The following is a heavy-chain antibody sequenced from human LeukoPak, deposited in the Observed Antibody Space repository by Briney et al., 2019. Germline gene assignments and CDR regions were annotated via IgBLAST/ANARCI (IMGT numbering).Heavy chain of an antibody. CDR1: GFTFSSYW. D-gene: IGHD2-15*01. V-gene: IGHV3-74*01. CDR2: IASDGSST. Sequence: GGSLRLSCAASGFTFSSYWMNWVRQAPGKGLVWVSRIASDGSSTTYADSVKGRFSISRDNAKNTLYLQMNSLRDEDTAVYYCARARASGRSGFDYWGQGTLVTVSS. CDR3: ARARASGRSGFDY. J-gene: IGHJ4*02.